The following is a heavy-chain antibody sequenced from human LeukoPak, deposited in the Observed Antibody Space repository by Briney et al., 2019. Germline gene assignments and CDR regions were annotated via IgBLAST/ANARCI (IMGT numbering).Heavy chain of an antibody. CDR1: GGSFSGYY. CDR3: ARVRGYYYDSSGTS. J-gene: IGHJ4*02. D-gene: IGHD3-22*01. V-gene: IGHV4-34*01. Sequence: SETLSLTCAVYGGSFSGYYWSWIRQPPGKGLEWIGEINHSGSTNYNPSLKSRVTISVDTSKNQFSLKLSSVTAADTAVYYCARVRGYYYDSSGTSWGQGTLVTVSS. CDR2: INHSGST.